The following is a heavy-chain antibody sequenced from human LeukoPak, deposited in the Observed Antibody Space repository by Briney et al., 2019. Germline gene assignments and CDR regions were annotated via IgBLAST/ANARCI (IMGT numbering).Heavy chain of an antibody. CDR2: IYYSGST. CDR3: ATESGWLSNWFDP. Sequence: SETLSLTCTVSGGSISSYYWSWIRQPPGKGLEWIGYIYYSGSTNYNPSLKSRVTISVDTSKNQFSLKLSSVTAADTAVYYCATESGWLSNWFDPWGQGTLVTVSS. D-gene: IGHD3-22*01. J-gene: IGHJ5*02. V-gene: IGHV4-59*01. CDR1: GGSISSYY.